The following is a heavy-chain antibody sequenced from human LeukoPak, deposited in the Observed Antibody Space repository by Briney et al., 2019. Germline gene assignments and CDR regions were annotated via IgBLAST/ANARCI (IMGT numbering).Heavy chain of an antibody. J-gene: IGHJ4*02. D-gene: IGHD4-17*01. Sequence: ASVKVSCKASGGTFSSYVINWVRQAPGQGLEWMGGIIPIFGTANYAQKFQGRVTITADKSTSTAYMELSSLRSEDTAVYYCATTTVTTGYYFDYWGQGTLVTVSS. V-gene: IGHV1-69*06. CDR2: IIPIFGTA. CDR1: GGTFSSYV. CDR3: ATTTVTTGYYFDY.